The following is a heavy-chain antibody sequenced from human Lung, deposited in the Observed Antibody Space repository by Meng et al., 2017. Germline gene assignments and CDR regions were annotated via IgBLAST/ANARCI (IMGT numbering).Heavy chain of an antibody. CDR2: IYYSGAT. D-gene: IGHD3-16*01. Sequence: QLQLQESGPGLVKPSETLSLTCPVPGGSISSISNYWDWIRQPPGKRLEWIGSIYYSGATYYTPSLKSRVTMSVDTSKNQFSLRLSSVTAADTAVFYCARRVHDGRHYHYFDYWGQGALVTVSS. CDR3: ARRVHDGRHYHYFDY. V-gene: IGHV4-39*01. J-gene: IGHJ4*02. CDR1: GGSISSISNY.